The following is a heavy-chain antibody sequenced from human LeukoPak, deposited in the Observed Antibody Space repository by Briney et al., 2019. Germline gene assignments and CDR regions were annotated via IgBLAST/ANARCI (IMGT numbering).Heavy chain of an antibody. J-gene: IGHJ4*02. V-gene: IGHV3-30*03. Sequence: PGRSLRLSCAASGFTFSSYGMHWVRQAPGKGLEWVAVISYDGSNKYYADSVKGRFTISRDNSKNTLYLQMNSLRAEDTAVYYCAISDNSGYSYPFDYWGQGTLVTVSS. D-gene: IGHD3-22*01. CDR3: AISDNSGYSYPFDY. CDR2: ISYDGSNK. CDR1: GFTFSSYG.